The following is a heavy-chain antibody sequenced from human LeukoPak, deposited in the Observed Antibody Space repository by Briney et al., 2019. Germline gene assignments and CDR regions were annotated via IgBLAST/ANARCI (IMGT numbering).Heavy chain of an antibody. J-gene: IGHJ5*02. CDR3: ATVGYQLLVNNWFDP. CDR1: GYTFTSYY. CDR2: INPSGGST. Sequence: ASVKVSCKASGYTFTSYYMHWVRQAPGQGLEWMGIINPSGGSTSYAQKFQGRVTMTEDTSTDTAYMELSSLRSEDTAVYYCATVGYQLLVNNWFDPWGQGTLVTVSS. V-gene: IGHV1-46*01. D-gene: IGHD2-2*01.